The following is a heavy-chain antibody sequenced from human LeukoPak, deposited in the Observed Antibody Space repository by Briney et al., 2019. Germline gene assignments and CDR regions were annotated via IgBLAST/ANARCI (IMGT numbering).Heavy chain of an antibody. V-gene: IGHV1-46*01. J-gene: IGHJ6*03. D-gene: IGHD1-1*01. CDR1: GYTFTSYY. CDR2: INPSGGST. Sequence: ASVKVSCKASGYTFTSYYMHWVRQAPGQGLEWMGIINPSGGSTSYAQKFQGRVTMTRDTSTSTVYMELSSLRSEDTAVYYCAKDNFVHGYYYYYYMDVWGKGTTVTVSS. CDR3: AKDNFVHGYYYYYYMDV.